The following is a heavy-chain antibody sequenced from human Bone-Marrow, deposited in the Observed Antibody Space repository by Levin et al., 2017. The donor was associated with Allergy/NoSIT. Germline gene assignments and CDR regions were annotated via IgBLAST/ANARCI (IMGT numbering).Heavy chain of an antibody. V-gene: IGHV4-39*07. J-gene: IGHJ4*02. CDR3: ARERDLIGARAPFDY. Sequence: SETLSLTCTLSGGSISSSTHYWAWVRQAPGKGLEWIGSIYYSGVTYYNPSLKSRVTMSVDRSKNQFSLNLRPVTAADTAVYFCARERDLIGARAPFDYWGQGTLVTVSS. D-gene: IGHD6-6*01. CDR2: IYYSGVT. CDR1: GGSISSSTHY.